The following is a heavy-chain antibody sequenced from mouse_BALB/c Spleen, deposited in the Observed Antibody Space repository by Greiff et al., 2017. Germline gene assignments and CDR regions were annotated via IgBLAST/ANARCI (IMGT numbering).Heavy chain of an antibody. Sequence: QVQLKQSGAELAKPGASVKMSCKASGYTFTSYWMHWVKQRPGQGLEWIGYINPSTGYTEYNQKFKDKATLTADKSSSTAYMQLSSLTSEDSAVYYCARRYEYIDVWGAGTTVTVSS. V-gene: IGHV1-7*01. CDR3: ARRYEYIDV. CDR1: GYTFTSYW. CDR2: INPSTGYT. J-gene: IGHJ1*01. D-gene: IGHD2-14*01.